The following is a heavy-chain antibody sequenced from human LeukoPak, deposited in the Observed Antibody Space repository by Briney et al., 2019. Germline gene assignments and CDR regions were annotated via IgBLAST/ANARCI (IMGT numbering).Heavy chain of an antibody. CDR1: GFTFSSYW. Sequence: GGSLRLSCAASGFTFSSYWMSWVRQAPGKGLEWVANIKQDGSEKYYVDSVKGRFTISRDNAKNSLYLQMNSLRAEDTAVYYCAREYYDSSGYEDGIDYWGQGTLVTVSS. V-gene: IGHV3-7*01. J-gene: IGHJ4*02. D-gene: IGHD3-22*01. CDR3: AREYYDSSGYEDGIDY. CDR2: IKQDGSEK.